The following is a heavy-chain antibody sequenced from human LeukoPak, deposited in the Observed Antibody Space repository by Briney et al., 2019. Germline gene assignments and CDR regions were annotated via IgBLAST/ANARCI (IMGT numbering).Heavy chain of an antibody. D-gene: IGHD6-19*01. CDR1: GGSISSYY. J-gene: IGHJ4*02. CDR2: IYTSGST. CDR3: ASLSSGWSPRDY. V-gene: IGHV4-4*07. Sequence: PSETLSLTCTVSGGSISSYYWSWIRQPAGKGLGWIGRIYTSGSTNYNPSLKSRVTMSVDTSKNQFSLKLSSVTAADTAVYCCASLSSGWSPRDYWGQGTLVTVSS.